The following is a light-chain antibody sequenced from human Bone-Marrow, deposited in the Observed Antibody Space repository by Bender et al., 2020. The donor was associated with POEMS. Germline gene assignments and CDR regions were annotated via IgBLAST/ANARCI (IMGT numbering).Light chain of an antibody. CDR2: VTSDGSH. CDR3: QVWDSDSDHPV. V-gene: IGLV4-69*01. CDR1: SGHRSYA. J-gene: IGLJ2*01. Sequence: QLVLTQSPSASASLGASVKLTCTLSSGHRSYAIAWHQQQPEKGPRYLMKVTSDGSHNKGDGIPDRFSGSSSGAERYLTISSLQSEDEADYSCQVWDSDSDHPVFGGGTKLTVL.